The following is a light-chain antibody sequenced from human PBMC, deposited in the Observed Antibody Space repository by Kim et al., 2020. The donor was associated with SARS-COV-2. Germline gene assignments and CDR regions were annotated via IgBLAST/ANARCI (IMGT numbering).Light chain of an antibody. CDR3: QHRSDWPLT. V-gene: IGKV3-11*01. CDR1: QCVTTY. J-gene: IGKJ4*01. CDR2: DAS. Sequence: EIVLTQSPATLSLSPGERATLSCRASQCVTTYLAWYQQRPGQAPRLLIYDASNRASGIPARFSGSGYGTDFTLTISSLEPEDFAVYYCQHRSDWPLTFGGGTKVDIK.